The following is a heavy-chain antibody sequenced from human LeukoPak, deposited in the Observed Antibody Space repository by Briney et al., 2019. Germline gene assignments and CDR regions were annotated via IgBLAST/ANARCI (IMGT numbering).Heavy chain of an antibody. J-gene: IGHJ3*02. CDR3: ARGRYCSADICSGGDAFDI. Sequence: PSETLSLTCTVSGGSINNYYWSWIRQPAGKGLEWIGRIYTRGSTNYNPSLKSRVTMSVDTYKNQFSLKLSSVTAADKAVYYCARGRYCSADICSGGDAFDIWGQGTMVSVSS. D-gene: IGHD2-15*01. CDR1: GGSINNYY. V-gene: IGHV4-4*07. CDR2: IYTRGST.